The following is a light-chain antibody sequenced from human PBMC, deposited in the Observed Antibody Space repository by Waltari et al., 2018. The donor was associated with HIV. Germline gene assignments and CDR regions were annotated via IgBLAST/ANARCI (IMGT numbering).Light chain of an antibody. CDR2: DAS. V-gene: IGKV3-11*01. CDR1: QTVNTY. Sequence: DIVLTQSPATLSLSPGERATLFCRASQTVNTYLAWYQQKPGQAPSLVSYDASTRATGVPARFSGSGYGTDFTLTISSLEPDDVAVYYCQQRTDAITFGGGTKVEIK. CDR3: QQRTDAIT. J-gene: IGKJ4*01.